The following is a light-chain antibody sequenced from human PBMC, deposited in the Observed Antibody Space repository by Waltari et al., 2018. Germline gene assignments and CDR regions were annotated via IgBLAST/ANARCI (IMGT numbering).Light chain of an antibody. CDR3: QQYQNWPRT. Sequence: EIVMTQSPAILSVPPGEAATLSCTASEFISRNLAWYQHIPGQPPRLLSYGASNRAAGIPPRCSGSGSVTEFTLTISSLKSEDFALYYCQQYQNWPRTFGQGTKVDVK. CDR1: EFISRN. J-gene: IGKJ1*01. V-gene: IGKV3-15*01. CDR2: GAS.